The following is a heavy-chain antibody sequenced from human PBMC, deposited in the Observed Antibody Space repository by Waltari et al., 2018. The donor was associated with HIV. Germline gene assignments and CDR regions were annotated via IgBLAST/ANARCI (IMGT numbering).Heavy chain of an antibody. D-gene: IGHD3-10*01. J-gene: IGHJ4*02. CDR2: IQYDGAYQ. CDR3: AKDFKPRGIDPSFLDN. CDR1: GFIFSTFG. Sequence: QVRLVESGGGVSQPGGSLRLACAASGFIFSTFGLPWVRPAPGKWLGWLSFIQYDGAYQLYLESVKARFTISRENSGNTLILQMSGLRTDDTAIYFCAKDFKPRGIDPSFLDNWGQGTLVTVSS. V-gene: IGHV3-30*02.